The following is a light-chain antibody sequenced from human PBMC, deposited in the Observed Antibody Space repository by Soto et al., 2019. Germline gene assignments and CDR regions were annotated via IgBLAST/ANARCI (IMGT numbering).Light chain of an antibody. CDR2: ENN. CDR1: SSNIGNNY. V-gene: IGLV1-51*02. J-gene: IGLJ1*01. Sequence: QSVLTQPPSVSAAPGQKVTISCSGSSSNIGNNYVSWYQQLPGTAPKLLIYENNKRPSGIPDRFSGSKSGTSATLGITGLQTGDEADYYCGTWDSSLSAGRVFGTGTKLT. CDR3: GTWDSSLSAGRV.